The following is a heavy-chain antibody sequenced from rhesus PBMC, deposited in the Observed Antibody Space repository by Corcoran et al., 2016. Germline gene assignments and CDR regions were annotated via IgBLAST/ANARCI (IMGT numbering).Heavy chain of an antibody. CDR3: AREGSYYYEFDY. J-gene: IGHJ4*01. Sequence: QVQLQESGPGLVKPSETLSLTCAALGCSITGSYYYWSWIRQAPGKGLEWIGYISYSGSTSYNPSLKSRVTISRDTSKNQFSLKLSSVTAADTAMYYCAREGSYYYEFDYWGQGVRVTVSS. V-gene: IGHV4-122*02. CDR1: GCSITGSYYY. CDR2: ISYSGST. D-gene: IGHD3-16*01.